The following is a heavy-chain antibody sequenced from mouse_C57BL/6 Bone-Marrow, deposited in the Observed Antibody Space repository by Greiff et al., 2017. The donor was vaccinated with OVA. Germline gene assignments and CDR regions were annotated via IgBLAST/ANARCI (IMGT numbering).Heavy chain of an antibody. Sequence: VQLQQSGPGLVQPSQSLSITCTVSGFSLTSYGVHWVRQSPGKGLEWLGVIWSGGSTDYNAAFISRLSISKDNSKSQVFFKMNSLQADDTAIYYCASSITTAWYFDVWGTGTTVTVSS. CDR3: ASSITTAWYFDV. D-gene: IGHD1-2*01. CDR2: IWSGGST. CDR1: GFSLTSYG. J-gene: IGHJ1*03. V-gene: IGHV2-2*01.